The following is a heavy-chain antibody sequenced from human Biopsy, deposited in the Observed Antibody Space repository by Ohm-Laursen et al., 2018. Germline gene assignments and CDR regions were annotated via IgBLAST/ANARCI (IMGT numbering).Heavy chain of an antibody. D-gene: IGHD5-18*01. CDR2: IFYDGSNT. CDR3: AKDRYNYTPIGGFSMDV. Sequence: SLRLPCTASGFTFNNYGVQWVRQAPGKGLEWVAFIFYDGSNTYYADSVKGRFTISRDNSRDTLYLQMSSLRAEDTAVYYCAKDRYNYTPIGGFSMDVWGQGTTVTVSS. CDR1: GFTFNNYG. V-gene: IGHV3-30*18. J-gene: IGHJ6*02.